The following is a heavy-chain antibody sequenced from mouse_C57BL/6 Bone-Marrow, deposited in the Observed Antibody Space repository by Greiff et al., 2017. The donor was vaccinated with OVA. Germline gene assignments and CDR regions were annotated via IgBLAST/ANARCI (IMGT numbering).Heavy chain of an antibody. D-gene: IGHD1-1*01. J-gene: IGHJ2*01. Sequence: QVQLQQPGAELVMPGASVKLSCKASGYTFTSYWMHWVKQRPGQGLEWIGEIDPSDSYTNYNQKFKGKSTLTVDKSSSTAYMQLSSLTSEDSAVYYCARGVVAKDHWGQGTTLTVSS. V-gene: IGHV1-69*01. CDR2: IDPSDSYT. CDR3: ARGVVAKDH. CDR1: GYTFTSYW.